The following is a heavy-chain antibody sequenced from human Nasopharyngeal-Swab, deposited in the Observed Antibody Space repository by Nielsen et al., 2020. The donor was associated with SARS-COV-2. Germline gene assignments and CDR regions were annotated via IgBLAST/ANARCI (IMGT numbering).Heavy chain of an antibody. V-gene: IGHV4-61*02. CDR1: GGSISSGNYY. J-gene: IGHJ4*02. CDR2: IYTSGST. Sequence: SETLSLTCTVSGGSISSGNYYWSWIRQPVGKGLEWIGRIYTSGSTNYNPSLKSRVTISVDTSKNQFSLKLSSVTAADTAVYYCARGNYYDSSGYSYYFDYWGQGTLVTVSS. CDR3: ARGNYYDSSGYSYYFDY. D-gene: IGHD3-22*01.